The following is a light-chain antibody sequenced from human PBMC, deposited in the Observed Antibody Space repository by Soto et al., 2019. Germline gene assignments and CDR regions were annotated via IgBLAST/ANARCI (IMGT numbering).Light chain of an antibody. J-gene: IGKJ1*01. CDR2: KAF. Sequence: DIQMTQSPSTLSASVGDRVTITCRANQSISTWLAWYQQEPGKAPKLLIYKAFHLDSGGTPPFSGTGSGTDFTLTISTLQPDDFPTYDGQEYYSYSRSFGKGTKVEIK. CDR1: QSISTW. CDR3: QEYYSYSRS. V-gene: IGKV1-5*03.